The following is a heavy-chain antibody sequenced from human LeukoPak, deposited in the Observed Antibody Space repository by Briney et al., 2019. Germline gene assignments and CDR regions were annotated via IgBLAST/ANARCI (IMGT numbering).Heavy chain of an antibody. V-gene: IGHV3-66*04. J-gene: IGHJ4*02. Sequence: GGSLRLSCAASGFTVSSNYMSWVRQAPGKGLEWVSVIYSGGSTYYADSVKGRFTISRDNSKNTLYLQMNSLRAEDTAVYYCAKHDGYGVREYQLLYNYWGQGTLVTVSS. D-gene: IGHD2-2*02. CDR3: AKHDGYGVREYQLLYNY. CDR2: IYSGGST. CDR1: GFTVSSNY.